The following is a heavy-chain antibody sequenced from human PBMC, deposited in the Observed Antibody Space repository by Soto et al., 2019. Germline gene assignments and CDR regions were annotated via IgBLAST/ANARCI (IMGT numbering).Heavy chain of an antibody. Sequence: QVQLVQSGAEVKKPGASVKVSCKASGYTFTGCYMHWVRQAPGQGLEWMGWINPNSGGTNYAQKFQGWVTMTRDTSISTAYMELSRLRSDDTAVYYCARGTYYDFWSGYRGFDPWGQGTLVTVSS. D-gene: IGHD3-3*01. CDR3: ARGTYYDFWSGYRGFDP. V-gene: IGHV1-2*04. CDR2: INPNSGGT. CDR1: GYTFTGCY. J-gene: IGHJ5*02.